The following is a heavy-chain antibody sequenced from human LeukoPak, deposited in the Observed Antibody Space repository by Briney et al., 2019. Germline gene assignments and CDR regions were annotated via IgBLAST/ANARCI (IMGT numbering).Heavy chain of an antibody. V-gene: IGHV4-59*01. D-gene: IGHD1-7*01. CDR1: GGSISSYY. CDR2: IYYSGST. CDR3: ARGSRELYYFDY. Sequence: SETLSLTCTVSGGSISSYYWGWIRQPPGKGLEWIGYIYYSGSTKYNPSPKSRVTISVDASKTQFSLKLNSVTAADTAVYYCARGSRELYYFDYWGQGTLVTVSS. J-gene: IGHJ4*02.